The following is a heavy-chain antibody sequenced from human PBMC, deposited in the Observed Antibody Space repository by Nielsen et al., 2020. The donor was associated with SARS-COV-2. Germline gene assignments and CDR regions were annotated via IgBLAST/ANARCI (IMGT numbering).Heavy chain of an antibody. D-gene: IGHD1-26*01. CDR2: INPSGGST. CDR1: GYTFTSYY. CDR3: ARDLRGRRDSGSSPPAAFDI. J-gene: IGHJ3*02. V-gene: IGHV1-46*01. Sequence: ASLKVSCKASGYTFTSYYMHWVRQAPGQGLEWMGIINPSGGSTSYAQKFQGRVTMTRDTSTSTVYMELSSLRSEDTAVYYCARDLRGRRDSGSSPPAAFDIWGQGTMVTVSS.